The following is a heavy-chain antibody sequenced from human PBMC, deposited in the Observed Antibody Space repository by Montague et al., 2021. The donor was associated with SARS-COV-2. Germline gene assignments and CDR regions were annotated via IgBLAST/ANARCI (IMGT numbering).Heavy chain of an antibody. Sequence: ETLSLTCTVAGGSISSYYWKWIRQSPGKGLEWTGYIDYSGSANYNPSLKSRVTISVDTSKNQLSLNLSSVTAADTAVYYCARRGVVVIPAVVEYYYGMDVWGQGTTVTVSS. CDR3: ARRGVVVIPAVVEYYYGMDV. CDR2: IDYSGSA. D-gene: IGHD2-2*01. CDR1: GGSISSYY. V-gene: IGHV4-59*01. J-gene: IGHJ6*02.